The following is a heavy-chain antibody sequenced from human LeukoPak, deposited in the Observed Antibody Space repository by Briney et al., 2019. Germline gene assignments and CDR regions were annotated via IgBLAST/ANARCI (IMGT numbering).Heavy chain of an antibody. V-gene: IGHV3-23*01. CDR2: ISGGDAST. D-gene: IGHD6-13*01. CDR3: AKGLLTSTIWYGFDH. Sequence: GGSLRLSCAASGFNFNNYAMTWVRQAPGKGLEWISGISGGDASTYYADSVKGRLTISRDNSKSTLYLQMNSLRGEDTAVYYCAKGLLTSTIWYGFDHWGQGTLVTVSS. J-gene: IGHJ4*02. CDR1: GFNFNNYA.